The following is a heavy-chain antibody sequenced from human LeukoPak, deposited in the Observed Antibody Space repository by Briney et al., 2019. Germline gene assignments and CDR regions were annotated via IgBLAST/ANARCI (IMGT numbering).Heavy chain of an antibody. CDR2: INPNSGGT. D-gene: IGHD2-15*01. CDR3: AKDGYCSGGSCYSDY. V-gene: IGHV1-2*02. J-gene: IGHJ4*02. CDR1: GYTFTGYY. Sequence: ASVKVSCKASGYTFTGYYMHWVRQAPGQGLEWMGWINPNSGGTNYAQKFQGRVTMTRDTSISTAYMELSRLRAEDTALYYCAKDGYCSGGSCYSDYWGQGTLVTVSS.